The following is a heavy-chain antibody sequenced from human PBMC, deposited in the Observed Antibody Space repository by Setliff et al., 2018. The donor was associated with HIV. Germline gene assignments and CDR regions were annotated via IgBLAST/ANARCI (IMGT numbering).Heavy chain of an antibody. CDR2: INAGNGNT. V-gene: IGHV1-3*01. CDR3: ARDGGETYYSDTSGYYAY. J-gene: IGHJ4*02. CDR1: GYTFTSYG. D-gene: IGHD3-22*01. Sequence: ASVKVSCKASGYTFTSYGMHWVRQAPGQRLEWMGWINAGNGNTRYSQKFQGRVTISRDTSASTVYMELSSLRSEDTAVYYCARDGGETYYSDTSGYYAYWGQGTLVTVSS.